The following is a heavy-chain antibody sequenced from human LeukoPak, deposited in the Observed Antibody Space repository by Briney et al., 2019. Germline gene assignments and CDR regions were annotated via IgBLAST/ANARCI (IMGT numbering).Heavy chain of an antibody. J-gene: IGHJ4*02. D-gene: IGHD3-10*01. CDR3: AKVAGSGSLYSFFDY. CDR2: ISHDGINK. V-gene: IGHV3-30*18. Sequence: GSLRLSCAASGFTCSSYGMHWVRQDPGKGLEWVAVISHDGINKYYADSVKGRFTISRDNSKNTLYLQMNSLRAEDTAVYYCAKVAGSGSLYSFFDYWGQGTLVTVSS. CDR1: GFTCSSYG.